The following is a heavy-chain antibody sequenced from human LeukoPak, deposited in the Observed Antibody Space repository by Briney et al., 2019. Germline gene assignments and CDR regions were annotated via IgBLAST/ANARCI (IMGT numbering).Heavy chain of an antibody. Sequence: ASVKVSCKASGYTFTSYGISWVRQAPGQGLEWMGWISAYNGNTNYAQKLQGRVTMTTDTSTSTAYMELRSLRSDDTAVYYCAGDRGGYYDSSGKPLDSSSLNPSFDYWGQGTLVTVSS. J-gene: IGHJ4*02. CDR3: AGDRGGYYDSSGKPLDSSSLNPSFDY. V-gene: IGHV1-18*01. CDR2: ISAYNGNT. CDR1: GYTFTSYG. D-gene: IGHD3-22*01.